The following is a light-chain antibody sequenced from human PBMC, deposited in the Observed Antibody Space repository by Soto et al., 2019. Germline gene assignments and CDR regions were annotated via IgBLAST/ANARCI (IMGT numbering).Light chain of an antibody. CDR2: DVI. CDR1: SRDIGGYDF. V-gene: IGLV2-8*01. CDR3: SSYGGSNNLR. J-gene: IGLJ2*01. Sequence: QSALTQPPSASGSPGQSVTISCTGTSRDIGGYDFVSWYQQHPGKAPKLLIYDVIKRPSGVPDRFSGSKSGNTASLTVSGLQTDDEADYYGSSYGGSNNLRFGGGTKLTVL.